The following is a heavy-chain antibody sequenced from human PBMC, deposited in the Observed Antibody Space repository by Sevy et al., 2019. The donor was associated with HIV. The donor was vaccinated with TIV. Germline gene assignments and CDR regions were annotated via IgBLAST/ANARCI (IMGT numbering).Heavy chain of an antibody. CDR2: IDSGGST. Sequence: GGSLRLSCEASGFTVSGNYMAWVRLAPGKGLEWVSLIDSGGSTYYADSVKGRFAISRDNAKNTLYLQMNPLRAEETAVYFWARDRYYDASGYYYYYYGMDVWGQGTTVTVSS. CDR3: ARDRYYDASGYYYYYYGMDV. CDR1: GFTVSGNY. D-gene: IGHD3-22*01. V-gene: IGHV3-66*01. J-gene: IGHJ6*02.